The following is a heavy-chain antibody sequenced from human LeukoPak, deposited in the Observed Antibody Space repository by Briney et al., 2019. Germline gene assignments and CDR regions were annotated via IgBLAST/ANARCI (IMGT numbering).Heavy chain of an antibody. D-gene: IGHD3-22*01. Sequence: GGSLRLSCAASGFTFSSYWMHWVRQAPGKGLVWVSRINSDGGSTSYADSVKGRFTISRDNAKNSLYLQMNSLRAEDTAVYYCARDLYYDSSGYYYQGRDYWGQGTLVTVSS. CDR2: INSDGGST. CDR3: ARDLYYDSSGYYYQGRDY. J-gene: IGHJ4*02. V-gene: IGHV3-74*01. CDR1: GFTFSSYW.